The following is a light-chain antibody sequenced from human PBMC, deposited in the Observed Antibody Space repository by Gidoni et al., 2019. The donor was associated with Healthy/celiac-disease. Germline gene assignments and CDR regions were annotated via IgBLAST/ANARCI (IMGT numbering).Light chain of an antibody. J-gene: IGKJ2*01. V-gene: IGKV3-11*01. CDR1: QSVSSY. Sequence: DIVLTQSPATLSLSPGERATLSCRASQSVSSYLAWYQQKPGQAPRRLIYDASNRATGIPARFSGSGSGTDFTLTISSLEPEDFAVYYCQQRSNWYTFXQXTKLEIK. CDR2: DAS. CDR3: QQRSNWYT.